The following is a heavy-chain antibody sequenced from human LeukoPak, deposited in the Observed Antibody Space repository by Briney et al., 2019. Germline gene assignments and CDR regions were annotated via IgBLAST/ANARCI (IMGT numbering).Heavy chain of an antibody. V-gene: IGHV3-23*01. Sequence: PGGSLRLSCATSGFTFNNNAMSWVRQAPGKGLEWVSAINGGGDATEYADSVKGRFTISRDNSRNTLSLQMNSLRAEDTALYYCARVWELSFDHWGQGTLVTVSS. CDR1: GFTFNNNA. J-gene: IGHJ4*02. D-gene: IGHD1-26*01. CDR3: ARVWELSFDH. CDR2: INGGGDAT.